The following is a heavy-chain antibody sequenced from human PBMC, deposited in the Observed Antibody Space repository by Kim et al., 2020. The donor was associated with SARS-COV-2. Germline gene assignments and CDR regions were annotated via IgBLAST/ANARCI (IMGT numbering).Heavy chain of an antibody. CDR1: GFIFHEYT. CDR3: AKEKSRIWDF. V-gene: IGHV3-43*01. J-gene: IGHJ4*02. Sequence: GGSLRLSCAASGFIFHEYTMHWVCQAPGKGLEWVALITWDGDSTFYADSVRDRFTISRDNSENSLYMQMNSLTIEDSALYYCAKEKSRIWDFWGQGTLVT. CDR2: ITWDGDST. D-gene: IGHD3-16*01.